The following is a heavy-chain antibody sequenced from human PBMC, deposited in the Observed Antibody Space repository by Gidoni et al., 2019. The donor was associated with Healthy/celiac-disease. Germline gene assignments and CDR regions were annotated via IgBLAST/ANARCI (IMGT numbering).Heavy chain of an antibody. Sequence: QVQLQQWGAGLLKPSETLSLTCAVYGGSFSGYYWRWIRQPPGKGLEWIGEVNHSGSTNYNPSLKSRVTRSVDTSKNQFSLKLSSVTAADTAVYYCARGYDVVVPAAMGWFDPWGQGTLVTVSS. CDR2: VNHSGST. CDR3: ARGYDVVVPAAMGWFDP. D-gene: IGHD2-2*01. V-gene: IGHV4-34*01. CDR1: GGSFSGYY. J-gene: IGHJ5*02.